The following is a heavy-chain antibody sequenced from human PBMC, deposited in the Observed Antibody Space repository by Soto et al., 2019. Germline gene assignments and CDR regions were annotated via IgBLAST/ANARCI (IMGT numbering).Heavy chain of an antibody. D-gene: IGHD5-18*01. J-gene: IGHJ5*02. CDR3: ARVVFSYGYSFWFDP. CDR1: GGSISSFSSY. Sequence: SETLSLTCTVSGGSISSFSSYWGWIRQPPGKGLEWIGYIYYSGSTNYNPSLKSRVTISVDTSKNQFSLKLSSVTAADTAVYYCARVVFSYGYSFWFDPWGQGTLVTVSS. V-gene: IGHV4-61*01. CDR2: IYYSGST.